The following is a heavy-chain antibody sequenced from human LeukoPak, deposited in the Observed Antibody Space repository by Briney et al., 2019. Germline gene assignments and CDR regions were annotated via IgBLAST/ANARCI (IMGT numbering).Heavy chain of an antibody. D-gene: IGHD3-9*01. CDR2: INHSGST. CDR1: GGSFSGYY. CDR3: ARGPGGYDILTGYLFDP. V-gene: IGHV4-34*01. Sequence: SETLSLTCAVYGGSFSGYYWSWIRQPPGKGLEWIGEINHSGSTNYNPSLKSRVTISVDTSKTQFSLKLSSGTAADTAWYYFARGPGGYDILTGYLFDPWGQGTLVTVSS. J-gene: IGHJ5*02.